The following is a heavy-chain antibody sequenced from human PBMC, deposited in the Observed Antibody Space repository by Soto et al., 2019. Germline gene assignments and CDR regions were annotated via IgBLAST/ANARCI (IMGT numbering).Heavy chain of an antibody. CDR3: ARDNGYSYGYTLDH. J-gene: IGHJ4*02. D-gene: IGHD5-18*01. Sequence: SETLSLTCTVSGGSISSYYWSWIRQPPGKGLEWIGYIYYSGSTNYNPSLKSRVTISVDTSKNQFSLKLSSVTAADTAVYYCARDNGYSYGYTLDHRGQRTPVTVSS. CDR2: IYYSGST. V-gene: IGHV4-59*01. CDR1: GGSISSYY.